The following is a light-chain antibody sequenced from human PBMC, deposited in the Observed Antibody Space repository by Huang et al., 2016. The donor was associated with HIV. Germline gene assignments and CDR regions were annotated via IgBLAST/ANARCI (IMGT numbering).Light chain of an antibody. J-gene: IGKJ2*01. V-gene: IGKV3-11*01. CDR1: QSVGGD. Sequence: EIVLTQSPATLSLSPGERATLSCRASQSVGGDLAWYQQKPGQAPRLLIYETSTRATGIPARFSGSGSETDCTLTISSLEPEDFAVYYCQQPGSFGQGTKVDIK. CDR2: ETS. CDR3: QQPGS.